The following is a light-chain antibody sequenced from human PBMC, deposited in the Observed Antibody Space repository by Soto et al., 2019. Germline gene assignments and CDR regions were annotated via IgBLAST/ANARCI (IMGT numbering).Light chain of an antibody. J-gene: IGKJ3*01. CDR1: QSLSTY. V-gene: IGKV3-11*01. CDR2: DAS. CDR3: QQRYNWPLT. Sequence: EIVLTQSPATLSLSPGERATLSCRASQSLSTYLAWFQQKPGQAPRLLIYDASTRAPGIPARFSGSGSGTVFTLTISSLEPEDFAVYYCQQRYNWPLTFGPGTKVDI.